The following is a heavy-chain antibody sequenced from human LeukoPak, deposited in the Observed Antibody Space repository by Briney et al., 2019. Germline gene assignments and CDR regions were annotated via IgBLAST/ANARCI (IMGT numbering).Heavy chain of an antibody. CDR3: ARGDGAGHY. Sequence: GGSLRLSCAASGFTFSSYEMNWVRQAPGKGLEWVSYISGSGSTRYYADSVKGRFTISRDNAKNSLSLQMNSLRAEDTDVYYCARGDGAGHYWGQGTLVTVSS. J-gene: IGHJ4*02. V-gene: IGHV3-48*03. CDR2: ISGSGSTR. D-gene: IGHD3-10*01. CDR1: GFTFSSYE.